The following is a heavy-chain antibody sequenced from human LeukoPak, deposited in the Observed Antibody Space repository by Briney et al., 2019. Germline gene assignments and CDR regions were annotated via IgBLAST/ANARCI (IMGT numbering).Heavy chain of an antibody. Sequence: GGTLRLSCAASGFTFSSYGMSWVRQAPGKGLEWVSAISGSGGSTYYADSVKGRFTISRDNSKNTLYLQMNSLRAEDTAVYYCAKSRRRYYGSGSYYYYMDVWGKGTTVTISS. V-gene: IGHV3-23*01. CDR1: GFTFSSYG. D-gene: IGHD3-10*01. J-gene: IGHJ6*03. CDR2: ISGSGGST. CDR3: AKSRRRYYGSGSYYYYMDV.